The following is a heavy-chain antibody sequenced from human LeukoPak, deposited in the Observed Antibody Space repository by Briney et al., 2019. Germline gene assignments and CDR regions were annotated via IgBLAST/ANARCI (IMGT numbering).Heavy chain of an antibody. CDR1: GFTLSRYW. CDR3: ARNLGSDSS. V-gene: IGHV3-74*01. D-gene: IGHD2-21*01. CDR2: INSDGSST. Sequence: GGSLRLSCAASGFTLSRYWMHWVRQAPGKGLVWVSRINSDGSSTSYADSVKGRFTISRDNARNTLYLQMNSLTAEDTAMYYCARNLGSDSSWGQGTLVTVSS. J-gene: IGHJ5*02.